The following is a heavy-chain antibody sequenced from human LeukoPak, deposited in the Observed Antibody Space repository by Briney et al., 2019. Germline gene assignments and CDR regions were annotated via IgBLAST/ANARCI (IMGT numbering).Heavy chain of an antibody. CDR1: GFTFSSYA. V-gene: IGHV3-23*01. CDR2: ISGSGGST. J-gene: IGHJ4*02. Sequence: QPGGSLRLSCAASGFTFSSYAMSWVRQAPGKGLEWVSAISGSGGSTYYADSVRGRFTISRDNSKNTLYLQMNSLRAEDTAVYYCAKEAKPPGNYYDSSGYYYDYWGQGTLVTVSS. D-gene: IGHD3-22*01. CDR3: AKEAKPPGNYYDSSGYYYDY.